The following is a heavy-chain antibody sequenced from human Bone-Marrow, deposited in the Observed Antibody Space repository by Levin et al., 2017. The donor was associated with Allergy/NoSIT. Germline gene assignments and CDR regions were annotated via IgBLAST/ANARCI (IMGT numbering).Heavy chain of an antibody. J-gene: IGHJ6*03. CDR1: GFTSRSYG. D-gene: IGHD1-26*01. CDR2: MSYNGNNE. V-gene: IGHV3-30*18. Sequence: GESLKISCAASGFTSRSYGMHWVRQAPGKGLEWVAVMSYNGNNEFYADSVKGRFTVSRDNSKNTLYLQMNSLRAEDTAVYYCAKDFYSWEGLFYYYYMDVWGKGTTVTVSS. CDR3: AKDFYSWEGLFYYYYMDV.